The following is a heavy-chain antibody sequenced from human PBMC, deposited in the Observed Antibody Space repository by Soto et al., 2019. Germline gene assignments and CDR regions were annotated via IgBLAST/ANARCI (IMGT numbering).Heavy chain of an antibody. Sequence: PEETLSLPCAVYGGSFSGSYWSWIRQPPGKGLEWIGEINHSGSTNYNPSLKSRVTISVDTSKNQFSLKLSSVTAAATAVYYRAKGLRSVVVVAATRNYYYGMDVWGQGTTVTVSS. V-gene: IGHV4-34*01. J-gene: IGHJ6*02. CDR2: INHSGST. CDR3: AKGLRSVVVVAATRNYYYGMDV. CDR1: GGSFSGSY. D-gene: IGHD2-15*01.